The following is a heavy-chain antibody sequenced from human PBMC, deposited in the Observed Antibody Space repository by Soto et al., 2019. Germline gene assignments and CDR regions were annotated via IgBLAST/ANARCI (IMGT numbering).Heavy chain of an antibody. CDR3: IFPIAAADLYY. CDR1: GFTFSSYA. Sequence: GGSLRLSCAASGFTFSSYAMSWVRQAPGKGLEWVSAISGSGGSTYYADSVKGRFTISRDNSKNTLYLQMNSLRAEDTAVYYCIFPIAAADLYYWGQGTLVTVSS. CDR2: ISGSGGST. J-gene: IGHJ4*02. D-gene: IGHD6-13*01. V-gene: IGHV3-23*01.